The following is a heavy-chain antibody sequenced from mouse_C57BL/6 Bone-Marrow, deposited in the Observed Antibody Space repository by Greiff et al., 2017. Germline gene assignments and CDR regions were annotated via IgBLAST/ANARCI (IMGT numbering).Heavy chain of an antibody. CDR3: ARWIYYDYDDAWFAY. CDR2: IYPGSGST. D-gene: IGHD2-4*01. J-gene: IGHJ3*01. Sequence: VQLQQPGAELVKPGASVKMSCKASGYTFTSYWITWVKQRPGQGLEWIGDIYPGSGSTNYNEKFKSKATLTVDTSSSTAYMQLSSLTSEDSAVYCCARWIYYDYDDAWFAYWGQGTLVTVSA. V-gene: IGHV1-55*01. CDR1: GYTFTSYW.